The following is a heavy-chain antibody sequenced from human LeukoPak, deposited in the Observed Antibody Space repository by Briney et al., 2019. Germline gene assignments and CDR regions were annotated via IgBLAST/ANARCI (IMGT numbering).Heavy chain of an antibody. Sequence: ASVKVSCKASGYTFTGYYMHWVRQAPGQGLEWMGWINPNSGGTNYAQKFQGRVTMTRDTSISTAYMELSRLRSDDTAVYYCARAQGPGSGSYPTPDYWGQGTLVSVSS. J-gene: IGHJ4*02. CDR1: GYTFTGYY. V-gene: IGHV1-2*02. CDR2: INPNSGGT. D-gene: IGHD1-26*01. CDR3: ARAQGPGSGSYPTPDY.